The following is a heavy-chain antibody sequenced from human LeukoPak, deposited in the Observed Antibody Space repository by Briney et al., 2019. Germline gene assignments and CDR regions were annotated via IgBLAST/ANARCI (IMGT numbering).Heavy chain of an antibody. Sequence: SQTLSLTCAISGDSVSSNSAAWTWIRLSPSRGLEWLGRTYYRSKWYNDYAVSVKSRITINPDTSKNQFSLQLNSVTPEDTAVYYCARSLAVAGTTFDFWGQGTLVTVSS. D-gene: IGHD6-19*01. CDR1: GDSVSSNSAA. CDR2: TYYRSKWYN. CDR3: ARSLAVAGTTFDF. J-gene: IGHJ4*02. V-gene: IGHV6-1*01.